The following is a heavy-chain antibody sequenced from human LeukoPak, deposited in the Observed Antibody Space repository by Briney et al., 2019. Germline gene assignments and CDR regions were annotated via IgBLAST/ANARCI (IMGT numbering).Heavy chain of an antibody. CDR1: GFTFSSYW. V-gene: IGHV3-7*04. CDR3: ARDLDY. Sequence: GGSLRLSCVASGFTFSSYWMTWVRQAPGKGLEWVATIKPDGSDKYYVDSMKGRSTISRDNAKNSVSLQMSSLRVEDTAVYYCARDLDYWGREPWSPSPQ. J-gene: IGHJ4*02. CDR2: IKPDGSDK.